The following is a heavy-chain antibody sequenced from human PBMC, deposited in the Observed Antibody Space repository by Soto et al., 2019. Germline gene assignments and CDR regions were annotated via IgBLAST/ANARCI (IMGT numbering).Heavy chain of an antibody. D-gene: IGHD6-19*01. V-gene: IGHV3-23*01. CDR3: AKQWLVLGEFDY. J-gene: IGHJ4*02. CDR2: ISGSGGST. Sequence: GESLKISCAASGFTFSSYAMSWVRQAPGKGLEWVSAISGSGGSTYYADSVKGRFTISRDNSKNTLYLQMNSLRAEDTAVYYCAKQWLVLGEFDYWGQGTLVTVSS. CDR1: GFTFSSYA.